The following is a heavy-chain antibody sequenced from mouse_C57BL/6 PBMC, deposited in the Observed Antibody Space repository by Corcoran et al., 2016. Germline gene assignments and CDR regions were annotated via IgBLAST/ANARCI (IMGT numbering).Heavy chain of an antibody. CDR1: GYTFTDYN. D-gene: IGHD2-12*01. Sequence: EVQLQQSGPELVKPGASVKIPCKASGYTFTDYNMDWVKQSHGKSLEWIGDINPNNGGTIYNQKFKGKATLTVDKSSSTAYMELRSLTSEDTAVYYCASQAYYSSFAYWGQGTLVTVSA. CDR3: ASQAYYSSFAY. V-gene: IGHV1-18*01. CDR2: INPNNGGT. J-gene: IGHJ3*01.